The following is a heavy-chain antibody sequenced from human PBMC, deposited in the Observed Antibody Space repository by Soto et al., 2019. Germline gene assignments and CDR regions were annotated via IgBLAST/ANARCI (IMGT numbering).Heavy chain of an antibody. D-gene: IGHD3-10*01. J-gene: IGHJ4*02. V-gene: IGHV3-21*06. CDR1: VFTCSYYP. CDR2: ISGIKNYI. CDR3: AREGVHNYTEYYFDY. Sequence: PGGSLRLSGAASVFTCSYYPLHWVRRGPGKGLEWVSSISGIKNYIRYADSVKGRFTISRDNAKTSLYLQMNSLTAEDTAVYYCAREGVHNYTEYYFDYWGQGTLVTVSS.